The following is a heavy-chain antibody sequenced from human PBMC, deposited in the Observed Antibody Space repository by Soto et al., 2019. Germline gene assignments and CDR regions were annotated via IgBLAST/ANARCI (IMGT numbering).Heavy chain of an antibody. D-gene: IGHD4-17*01. V-gene: IGHV3-23*01. Sequence: PGGSLRLSCAASGFTFNNYPMSWVRQAPGKGLEWVSAIGGSGGSTYFADSVKGRFTISRDNSKNTLYLQMNSLRAEDTAVYYSAKTALSYGDSYFDYWGQGTLVTVSS. CDR2: IGGSGGST. CDR3: AKTALSYGDSYFDY. J-gene: IGHJ4*02. CDR1: GFTFNNYP.